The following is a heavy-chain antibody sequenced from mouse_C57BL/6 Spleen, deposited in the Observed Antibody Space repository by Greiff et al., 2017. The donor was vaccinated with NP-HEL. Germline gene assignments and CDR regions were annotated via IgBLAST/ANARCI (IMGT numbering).Heavy chain of an antibody. D-gene: IGHD2-3*01. J-gene: IGHJ3*01. CDR3: ARGDDGYPAWFAY. CDR2: INPDSSTI. Sequence: DVKLQESGGGLVQPGGSLKLSCAASGIDFSRYWMSWVRRAPGKGLEWIGEINPDSSTINYAPSLKDKFIISRDNAKNTLYLQMSKVRSEDTALYYCARGDDGYPAWFAYWGQGTLVTVSA. CDR1: GIDFSRYW. V-gene: IGHV4-1*01.